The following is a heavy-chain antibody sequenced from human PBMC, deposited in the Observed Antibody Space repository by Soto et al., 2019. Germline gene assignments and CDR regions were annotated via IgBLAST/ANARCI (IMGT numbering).Heavy chain of an antibody. CDR1: GFIFSDHY. D-gene: IGHD2-2*01. CDR2: SRNKANSYTT. Sequence: EVQLVESGGGLVQPGGSLRLSCAASGFIFSDHYMDWVRQAPGKGLEWVGRSRNKANSYTTEYAASVKGRFTISRDDSKNSLYLQMNSLKTEDTAVYYCTRLGTAVSTPYYYGMDVWGQGTTVTVSS. CDR3: TRLGTAVSTPYYYGMDV. J-gene: IGHJ6*02. V-gene: IGHV3-72*01.